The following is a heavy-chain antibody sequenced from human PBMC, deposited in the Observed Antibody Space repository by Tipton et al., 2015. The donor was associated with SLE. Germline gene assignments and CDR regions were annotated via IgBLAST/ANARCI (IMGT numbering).Heavy chain of an antibody. J-gene: IGHJ4*02. CDR1: GYTFTTFG. CDR3: ARDWERRWELHLGIRAY. Sequence: QLVQSGAEVKKPGASVKVSCKASGYTFTTFGISWVRQAPGQGLEWMGWISTYTGNTNYAQKLQGRVTMTTDTSTSTAYMELRSLRSDDTAVYYCARDWERRWELHLGIRAYWGQGTLVTVSS. V-gene: IGHV1-18*04. CDR2: ISTYTGNT. D-gene: IGHD1-26*01.